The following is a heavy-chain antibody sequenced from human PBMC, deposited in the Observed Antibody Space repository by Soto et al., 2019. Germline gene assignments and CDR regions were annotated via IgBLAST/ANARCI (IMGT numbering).Heavy chain of an antibody. J-gene: IGHJ5*02. Sequence: GGSLILSCAASGFTFSNYSMHWVRQAPGEGLEYVSAISSNGGSTYYANSVKGRFTISRDNSKNTLYLQMGSLRAEDMAVYYCARGIYCTSTSCYNWFDPWGQGTLVTVSS. CDR1: GFTFSNYS. CDR2: ISSNGGST. CDR3: ARGIYCTSTSCYNWFDP. V-gene: IGHV3-64*01. D-gene: IGHD2-2*01.